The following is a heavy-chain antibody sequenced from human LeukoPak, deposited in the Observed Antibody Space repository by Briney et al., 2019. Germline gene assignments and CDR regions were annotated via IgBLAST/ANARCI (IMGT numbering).Heavy chain of an antibody. CDR1: GGSFSGYY. D-gene: IGHD3-16*02. Sequence: SETLSLTCAVYGGSFSGYYWSWIRQPPGKGLEWIGEINHSGSTNYNPSLKSRVTISVDTSKNQFSLKLSSVTAADTAVYYCARGTAIAFGGVIVPFDYWGQGTLVTVSS. V-gene: IGHV4-34*01. CDR2: INHSGST. CDR3: ARGTAIAFGGVIVPFDY. J-gene: IGHJ4*02.